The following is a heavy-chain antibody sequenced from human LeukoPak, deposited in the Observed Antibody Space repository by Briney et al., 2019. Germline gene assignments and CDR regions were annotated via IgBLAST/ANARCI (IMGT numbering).Heavy chain of an antibody. Sequence: KPSETLSLTCTVSGGSISSYYWSWIRQPAGKGLEWIGRIYTSGSTNYNPSLKSRVTMSVDTSKNQFSLKLSSVTAADTAVYYCARGWGYYDSSGYFDAFDIWGQGTMVTVSS. CDR3: ARGWGYYDSSGYFDAFDI. CDR1: GGSISSYY. D-gene: IGHD3-22*01. V-gene: IGHV4-4*07. CDR2: IYTSGST. J-gene: IGHJ3*02.